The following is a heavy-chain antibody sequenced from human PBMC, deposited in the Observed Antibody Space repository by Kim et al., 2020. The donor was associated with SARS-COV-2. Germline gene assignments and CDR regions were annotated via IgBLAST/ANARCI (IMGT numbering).Heavy chain of an antibody. D-gene: IGHD2-2*02. CDR3: AKVGVVVPAAISDYYYYMDV. V-gene: IGHV3-30*02. Sequence: RLPISRDNSKNTLYLQMNSLRAEDTAVYYCAKVGVVVPAAISDYYYYMDVWGKGTTVTVSS. J-gene: IGHJ6*03.